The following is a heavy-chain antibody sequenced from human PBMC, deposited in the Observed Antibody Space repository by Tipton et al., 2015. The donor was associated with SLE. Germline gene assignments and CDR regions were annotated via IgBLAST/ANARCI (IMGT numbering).Heavy chain of an antibody. D-gene: IGHD3-10*01. Sequence: QLVQSGGGMIQPGGSLRLSCTASGFAFSDYGMQWVRQAPGKGLEWVTFIRYDASSKYYADSVKGRFTISRDNSKNTLYLQMDSLRPEDTAVYYCAKDGGFRDFFYVHSGSWGQGTLVTVSS. CDR2: IRYDASSK. J-gene: IGHJ5*02. CDR1: GFAFSDYG. V-gene: IGHV3-30*02. CDR3: AKDGGFRDFFYVHSGS.